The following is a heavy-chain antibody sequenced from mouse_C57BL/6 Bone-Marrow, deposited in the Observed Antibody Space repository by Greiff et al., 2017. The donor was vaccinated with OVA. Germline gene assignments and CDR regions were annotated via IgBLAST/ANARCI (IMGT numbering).Heavy chain of an antibody. CDR1: GFTFSSYG. V-gene: IGHV5-6*02. J-gene: IGHJ3*01. D-gene: IGHD1-1*01. CDR3: ARHYYGSSYTPWFAY. CDR2: ISSGGSYT. Sequence: EVKLVESGGDLVKPGGSLKLSCAASGFTFSSYGMSWVRQTPDKRLEWVATISSGGSYTYYPDSVKGRFTISRDNAKNTLYLQMSSLKSEDTAMYYCARHYYGSSYTPWFAYWGRGTLVTVSA.